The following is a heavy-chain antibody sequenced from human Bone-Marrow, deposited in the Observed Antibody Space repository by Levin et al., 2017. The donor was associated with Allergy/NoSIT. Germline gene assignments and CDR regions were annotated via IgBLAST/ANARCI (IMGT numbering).Heavy chain of an antibody. CDR2: ISYDGTNK. Sequence: PGGSLRLSCAASGFTFSSYGMHWVRQTPGKGLEWVAVISYDGTNKYYADSVKGRFTISRDNSKNTMFLQMSRLRAEDTAVYYCVKDFTQVIAVAGSSIDNWGQGTLVTVSS. CDR1: GFTFSSYG. J-gene: IGHJ4*02. CDR3: VKDFTQVIAVAGSSIDN. V-gene: IGHV3-30*18. D-gene: IGHD6-19*01.